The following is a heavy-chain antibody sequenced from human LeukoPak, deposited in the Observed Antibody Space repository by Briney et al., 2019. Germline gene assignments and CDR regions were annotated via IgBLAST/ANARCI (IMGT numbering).Heavy chain of an antibody. CDR1: GGTFSSYA. CDR3: ARASSGYFAFDI. V-gene: IGHV1-69*05. CDR2: IIPIFGTA. D-gene: IGHD3-3*01. Sequence: SVKVSCKASGGTFSSYAISWVRQAPGQGLEWMGGIIPIFGTANYAQKFQGRVTVTTDESTSTAYMELSSLRSEDTAVYYCARASSGYFAFDIWGQGTMVTVSS. J-gene: IGHJ3*02.